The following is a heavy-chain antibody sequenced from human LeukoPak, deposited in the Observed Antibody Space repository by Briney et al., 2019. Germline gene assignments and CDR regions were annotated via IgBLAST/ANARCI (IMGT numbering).Heavy chain of an antibody. CDR1: GYTFTSCA. V-gene: IGHV7-4-1*02. CDR2: INTNTGNP. D-gene: IGHD1-14*01. Sequence: ASVKVSCKASGYTFTSCAMNWVRQAPGQGLEWMGWINTNTGNPTYAQGFTGRFVFSLDTSVSTAYLQISGLKAEDTAVYYCARETGGVNFDYYGMDVWGQGTTVTVSS. J-gene: IGHJ6*02. CDR3: ARETGGVNFDYYGMDV.